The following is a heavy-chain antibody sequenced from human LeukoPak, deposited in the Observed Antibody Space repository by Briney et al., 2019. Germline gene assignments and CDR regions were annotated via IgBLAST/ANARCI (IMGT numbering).Heavy chain of an antibody. Sequence: SETLSLTCSVSGDSISYFYWSWIRQAAGKGLEWIGRFSSSGTTDYNASLKSRVTMSVDTSKNQLSLKVISVTAADTAVYYCARGVIAAGSNDFDYWGQGTLVTVSS. CDR3: ARGVIAAGSNDFDY. V-gene: IGHV4-4*07. D-gene: IGHD6-13*01. CDR1: GDSISYFY. J-gene: IGHJ4*02. CDR2: FSSSGTT.